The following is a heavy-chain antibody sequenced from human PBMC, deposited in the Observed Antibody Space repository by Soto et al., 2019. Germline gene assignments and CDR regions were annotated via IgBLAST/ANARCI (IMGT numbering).Heavy chain of an antibody. Sequence: SETLSLTCTVSGGSISSGGYYWSWIRQHPGKGLEWIGYIYYSGSTYYNPSLKSRVTISVDTSKNQFSLKLSSVTAADTAVYYCARDIVGYGSGSYGYYYGMDVWGQGTTVTVSS. CDR2: IYYSGST. D-gene: IGHD3-10*01. CDR3: ARDIVGYGSGSYGYYYGMDV. CDR1: GGSISSGGYY. V-gene: IGHV4-31*03. J-gene: IGHJ6*02.